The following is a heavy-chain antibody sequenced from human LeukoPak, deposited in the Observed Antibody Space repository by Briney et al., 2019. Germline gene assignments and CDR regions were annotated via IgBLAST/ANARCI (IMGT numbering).Heavy chain of an antibody. CDR1: GYTFTSYG. CDR3: ARAGGYLGDYGMDV. V-gene: IGHV1-18*01. CDR2: ISAYNGNA. D-gene: IGHD3-22*01. Sequence: GASVKVSCKASGYTFTSYGISWVRQAPGQGLEWMGWISAYNGNANYAQKLQGRVTMTTDTSTSTAYMVLRSLRSDDTAVYYCARAGGYLGDYGMDVWGQGTTVTVSS. J-gene: IGHJ6*02.